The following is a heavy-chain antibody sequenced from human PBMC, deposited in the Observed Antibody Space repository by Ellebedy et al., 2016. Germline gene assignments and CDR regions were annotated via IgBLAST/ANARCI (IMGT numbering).Heavy chain of an antibody. J-gene: IGHJ4*02. CDR1: GGSISSGGYY. CDR2: IYYSGST. CDR3: ARSDYGAQFDH. D-gene: IGHD4-17*01. V-gene: IGHV4-61*08. Sequence: SETLSLTXTVSGGSISSGGYYWSWIRQPPGKGLEWVGYIYYSGSTNYNPSLKSRVTISVDTSKNQFSLKLTSVTAADTAVYFCARSDYGAQFDHWGQGTLVTVSS.